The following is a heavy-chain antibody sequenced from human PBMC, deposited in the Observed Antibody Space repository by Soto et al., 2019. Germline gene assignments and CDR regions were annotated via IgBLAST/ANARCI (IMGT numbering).Heavy chain of an antibody. CDR1: GFTFSSYA. D-gene: IGHD5-12*01. Sequence: GGSLRLSCAASGFTFSSYAMSWVRQAPGKGLEWVSAISGSGGSTYYADSVKGRFTISRDNSKNSLYLQMNSLRAEDTAVYYCAKDRGYSGYDPNWFDPWGQGTLVTVSS. V-gene: IGHV3-23*01. J-gene: IGHJ5*02. CDR3: AKDRGYSGYDPNWFDP. CDR2: ISGSGGST.